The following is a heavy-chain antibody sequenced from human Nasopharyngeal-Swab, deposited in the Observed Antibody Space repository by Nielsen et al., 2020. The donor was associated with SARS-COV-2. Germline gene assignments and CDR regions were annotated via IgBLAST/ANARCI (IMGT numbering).Heavy chain of an antibody. CDR3: ARGYDSSGYLRPIDAFDI. CDR2: IATAGDT. V-gene: IGHV3-13*04. CDR1: GFTFSSYD. D-gene: IGHD3-22*01. Sequence: GESLKISCAASGFTFSSYDMHWVRQATGKGLEWVSAIATAGDTYYPGSVKGRFTISRENAKNSLYLQMNSLRAGDTAVYYCARGYDSSGYLRPIDAFDIWGQGTMVTVSS. J-gene: IGHJ3*02.